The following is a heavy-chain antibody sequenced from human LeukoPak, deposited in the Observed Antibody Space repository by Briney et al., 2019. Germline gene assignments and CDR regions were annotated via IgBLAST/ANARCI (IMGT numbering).Heavy chain of an antibody. Sequence: SETLSLTCAVSGYSISSGYYWGWIRQPPGKGLEWIGSIYHSGSTYYNPSLKSRVTISVDTSKNQFSLKLSSVTAADTAVYYCASGTLVWFGEIEREYYGMDVWGKGTTVTVSS. J-gene: IGHJ6*04. CDR2: IYHSGST. D-gene: IGHD3-10*01. V-gene: IGHV4-38-2*01. CDR1: GYSISSGYY. CDR3: ASGTLVWFGEIEREYYGMDV.